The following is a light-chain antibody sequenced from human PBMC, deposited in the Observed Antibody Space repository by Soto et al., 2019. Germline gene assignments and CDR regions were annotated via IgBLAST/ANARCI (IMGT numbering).Light chain of an antibody. CDR1: QGIGSD. CDR2: AAS. V-gene: IGKV1-17*01. CDR3: LQYNSYLRT. Sequence: DIQMTQSPSSLSASVGDRVTITCRASQGIGSDLGWYQQKPRTAPKRLIYAASSLKSGVPSRFSGSGSGTVFTLTISTLQPEDFATYYCLQYNSYLRTFGQGTKLEIK. J-gene: IGKJ2*02.